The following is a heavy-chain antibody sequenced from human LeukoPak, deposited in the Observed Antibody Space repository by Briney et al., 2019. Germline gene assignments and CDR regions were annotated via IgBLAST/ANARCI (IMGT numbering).Heavy chain of an antibody. V-gene: IGHV3-48*01. D-gene: IGHD3-22*01. J-gene: IGHJ4*02. CDR2: ISSSSTI. CDR3: ARGVKGYYYDSSGYQ. Sequence: GGSLRLSCAASGFTFSSYSMNWVRQAPGKGLEWVSYISSSSTIYYADSVKGRFTISRDNAKNSLYLQMNSLRAEDTAVYYCARGVKGYYYDSSGYQWGQGTLVTVSS. CDR1: GFTFSSYS.